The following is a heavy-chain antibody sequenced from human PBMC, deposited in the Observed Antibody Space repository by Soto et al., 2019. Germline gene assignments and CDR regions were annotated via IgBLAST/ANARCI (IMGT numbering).Heavy chain of an antibody. D-gene: IGHD2-2*01. CDR1: DFSFTSHG. CDR2: ISLYNGNT. CDR3: AIYHLELFRFDD. V-gene: IGHV1-18*04. Sequence: QIQLVQSGPEVKKPGASMKVSCKAYDFSFTSHGISWVRQAPGQGLEWMGWISLYNGNTNYAQQFQGRVTMTTDTSTSTDYMELRSLIDDDTAMYFYAIYHLELFRFDDWGQGTLVTVSS. J-gene: IGHJ4*02.